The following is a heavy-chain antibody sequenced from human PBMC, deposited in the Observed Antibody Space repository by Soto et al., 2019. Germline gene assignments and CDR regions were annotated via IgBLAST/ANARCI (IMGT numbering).Heavy chain of an antibody. CDR1: VFTFSSYA. Sequence: PVGSLSLSFAASVFTFSSYAMSWVRQAPGKGLEWVSAISGSGGSTYYADSVKGRFTIYRDNSKNTLYLQMNSLRAEDTAGCYCAKDQVKGTPWGRYFVQAQPLSGLDYWGQGTVDAVSS. CDR3: AKDQVKGTPWGRYFVQAQPLSGLDY. D-gene: IGHD3-9*01. J-gene: IGHJ4*02. CDR2: ISGSGGST. V-gene: IGHV3-23*01.